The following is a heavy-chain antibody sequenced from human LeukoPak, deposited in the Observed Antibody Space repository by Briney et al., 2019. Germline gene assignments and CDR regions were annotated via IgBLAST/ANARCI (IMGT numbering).Heavy chain of an antibody. D-gene: IGHD2-15*01. J-gene: IGHJ4*02. CDR1: GGSISTYY. CDR2: IYYSGST. V-gene: IGHV4-59*08. Sequence: SETLSLTCTVSGGSISTYYWSWIRQPPGKGLEWIGYIYYSGSTDSNPSLKSRVTISVDTSKNQISLKLRSVTAADTAVYYCARTYCRGGSCHFDYWGQGTLVTVSP. CDR3: ARTYCRGGSCHFDY.